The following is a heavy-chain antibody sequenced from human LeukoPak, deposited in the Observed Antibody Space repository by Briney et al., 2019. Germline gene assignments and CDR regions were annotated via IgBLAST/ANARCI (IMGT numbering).Heavy chain of an antibody. J-gene: IGHJ3*02. V-gene: IGHV3-15*01. CDR1: GFTFSNAW. CDR2: IKSKTDGGTT. D-gene: IGHD3-10*01. Sequence: MAGGSLRLSCAASGFTFSNAWMSWVRQAPGKGLEWVGRIKSKTDGGTTDYAAPVKGRFTISRDDSKNTLYLQMNSLKTEDTAVYYCTTVPGWGSGSYYNARAFDIWGQGTMVTVSS. CDR3: TTVPGWGSGSYYNARAFDI.